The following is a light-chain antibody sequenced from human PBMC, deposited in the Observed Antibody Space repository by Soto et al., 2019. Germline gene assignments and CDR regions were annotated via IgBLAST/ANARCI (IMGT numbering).Light chain of an antibody. CDR2: DVS. CDR1: SSDVGGYNY. Sequence: QSALTQPASVSGSPGQSITISCTGTSSDVGGYNYVSWYQQHPGKAPKIMIYDVSNRPSGVSNRFSGATSGNKASLTISGLQAEDEADYYCSSYTSSSTLVVFGTGTKLTVL. CDR3: SSYTSSSTLVV. V-gene: IGLV2-14*01. J-gene: IGLJ1*01.